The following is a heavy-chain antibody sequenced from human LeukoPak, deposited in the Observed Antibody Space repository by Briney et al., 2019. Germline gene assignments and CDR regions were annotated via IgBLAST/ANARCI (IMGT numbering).Heavy chain of an antibody. Sequence: GGSLRLSCAASGFTFSSYWMSWVRQAPGKGLEWVAHIKQDGSEKYYVDSVKGRFTISRDNAKNSLYLQMNSLRAEDTAVYYCAREYGGYNYAGYYYYYMDVWGKGTTVTVSS. J-gene: IGHJ6*03. D-gene: IGHD5-24*01. V-gene: IGHV3-7*01. CDR1: GFTFSSYW. CDR2: IKQDGSEK. CDR3: AREYGGYNYAGYYYYYMDV.